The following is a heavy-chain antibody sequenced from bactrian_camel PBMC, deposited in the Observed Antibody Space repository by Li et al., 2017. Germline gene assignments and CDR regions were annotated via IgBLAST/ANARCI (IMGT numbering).Heavy chain of an antibody. CDR1: GFTFSNYD. CDR2: IGARGYGK. D-gene: IGHD2*01. Sequence: DVQLVESGGGLVQPGGSLVLSCAASGFTFSNYDMHWVRQAPGKGLEWVSCIGARGYGKYYADSVKGRFTVSRDNPKNTLYLRLSSLKTEDSAMYYCSKAVSGCGDSDQSIDSADRGQGTQVTVS. J-gene: IGHJ4*01. V-gene: IGHV3S40*01.